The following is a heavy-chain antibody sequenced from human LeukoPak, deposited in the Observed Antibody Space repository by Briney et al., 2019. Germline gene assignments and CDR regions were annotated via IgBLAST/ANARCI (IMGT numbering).Heavy chain of an antibody. Sequence: ASVKVSCKASGYTFTGYYMHWVRQAPGQGLEWMGWINPNSGGTNYSQNFQGRVTMTRDTSISTAYMELSRLRSDDTAVYYCARDSEAYTSSWYGEPDPWGQGTLVTVSS. CDR1: GYTFTGYY. J-gene: IGHJ5*02. V-gene: IGHV1-2*02. CDR3: ARDSEAYTSSWYGEPDP. D-gene: IGHD6-13*01. CDR2: INPNSGGT.